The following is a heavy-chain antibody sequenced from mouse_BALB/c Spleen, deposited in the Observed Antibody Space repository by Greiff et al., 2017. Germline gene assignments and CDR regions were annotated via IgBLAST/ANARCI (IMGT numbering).Heavy chain of an antibody. CDR1: GYTFTDYA. V-gene: IGHV1-67*01. J-gene: IGHJ4*01. Sequence: QVQLKESGPELVRPGVSVKISCKGSGYTFTDYAMHWVKQSHAKSLEWIGVISTYYGNTNYNQKFKGKATMTVDKSSSTAYMELARLTSEDSAIYYCARAYGSSSYYYAMDYWGQGTSVTVSS. CDR2: ISTYYGNT. CDR3: ARAYGSSSYYYAMDY. D-gene: IGHD1-1*01.